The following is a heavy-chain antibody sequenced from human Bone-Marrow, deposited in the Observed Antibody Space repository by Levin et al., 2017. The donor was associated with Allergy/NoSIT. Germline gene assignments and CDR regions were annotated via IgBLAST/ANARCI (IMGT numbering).Heavy chain of an antibody. Sequence: GGSLRLSCAASGFSFNTYAMSWVRQAPGKGLEWISLISRSGAVTYYADSVKGRFTISRDNSRNTLNVLMNSLRVEDTAIYYCAKAPPGGPQNYLESWGRGSLVTVSA. CDR3: AKAPPGGPQNYLES. V-gene: IGHV3-23*01. D-gene: IGHD3-10*01. J-gene: IGHJ4*01. CDR1: GFSFNTYA. CDR2: ISRSGAVT.